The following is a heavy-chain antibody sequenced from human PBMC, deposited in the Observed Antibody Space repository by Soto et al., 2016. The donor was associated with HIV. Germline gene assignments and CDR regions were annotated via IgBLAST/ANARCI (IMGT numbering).Heavy chain of an antibody. D-gene: IGHD3-10*01. Sequence: EVQLLESGGGLVQPGGSLRLSRAASGFTFRSYAMNWVRQAPGKGLEWVSGISGSGGTTYYADSVKGRFTISRDNSKNTLYLQMNSLRAEDTAVYHCGKPALNYYETGSYPGEGQDHWYFDLWGRGTLVTVSS. CDR1: GFTFRSYA. CDR3: GKPALNYYETGSYPGEGQDHWYFDL. J-gene: IGHJ2*01. V-gene: IGHV3-23*01. CDR2: ISGSGGTT.